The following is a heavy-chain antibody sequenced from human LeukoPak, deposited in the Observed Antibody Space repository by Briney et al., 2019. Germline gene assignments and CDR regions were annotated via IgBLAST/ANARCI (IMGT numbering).Heavy chain of an antibody. J-gene: IGHJ5*01. D-gene: IGHD2-15*01. CDR2: ISGGSNYI. Sequence: GGSLRLSCAASGFIFSVYGMNWVRQAPGKGLEWVSSISGGSNYIYYADSLKGRFTISRDNAKNSLYLHMNSLRAEDTAVYYCVRDHLLIDDKSNWLDSWGRGTLVSVP. CDR1: GFIFSVYG. V-gene: IGHV3-21*01. CDR3: VRDHLLIDDKSNWLDS.